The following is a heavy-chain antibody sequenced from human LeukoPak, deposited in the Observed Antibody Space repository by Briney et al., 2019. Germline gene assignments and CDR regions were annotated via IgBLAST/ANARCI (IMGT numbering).Heavy chain of an antibody. CDR2: INPNSGNT. V-gene: IGHV1-8*02. J-gene: IGHJ6*02. Sequence: ASVKVSCKASGGTFSSYAISWVRQAPGQGLEWMGWINPNSGNTGYAQKFQGRVTMTRNTSISTAYMELSSLRSEDTAVYYCARAGGQLLYWGYYYYGMDVWGQGTTVTVSS. CDR1: GGTFSSYA. D-gene: IGHD2-2*02. CDR3: ARAGGQLLYWGYYYYGMDV.